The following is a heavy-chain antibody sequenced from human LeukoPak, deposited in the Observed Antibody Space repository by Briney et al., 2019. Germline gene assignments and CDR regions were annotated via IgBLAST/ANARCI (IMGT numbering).Heavy chain of an antibody. D-gene: IGHD2-15*01. V-gene: IGHV4-34*01. CDR2: INHSGST. CDR3: ARGWSSGSCHLDY. J-gene: IGHJ4*02. Sequence: SETLSLTCGVYGGSFSSYYWTWIRQPPGKGLEWIGEINHSGSTNYSPSLKSRVTISVDTSKNQFSLKMYSVTAADAAVYFCARGWSSGSCHLDYWGQATLVTVSS. CDR1: GGSFSSYY.